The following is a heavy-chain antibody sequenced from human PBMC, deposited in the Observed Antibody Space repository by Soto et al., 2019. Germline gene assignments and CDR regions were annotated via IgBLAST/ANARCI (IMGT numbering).Heavy chain of an antibody. Sequence: TLSLTCAVSGGSISSGGYSWSWIRQPPGKGLEWIGYIYHSGSTYYNPSLKSRVTISVDRSKNQFSLKLSSVTAADTAVYYCARTIFGVVIMGGDAFDIWGQGTMVTVSS. D-gene: IGHD3-3*01. CDR1: GGSISSGGYS. J-gene: IGHJ3*02. V-gene: IGHV4-30-2*01. CDR2: IYHSGST. CDR3: ARTIFGVVIMGGDAFDI.